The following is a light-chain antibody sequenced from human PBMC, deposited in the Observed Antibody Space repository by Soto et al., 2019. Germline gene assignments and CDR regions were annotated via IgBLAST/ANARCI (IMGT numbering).Light chain of an antibody. CDR3: QQLNSYTSIT. Sequence: DIQITQSLSSLSVSVGDRVTITCRASQSISSYLNWYQQKPGKAPKLLIYAASSLQSGVPSRFSGSGSGTDFTLTISSLQPEDFATYYCQQLNSYTSITFGQGTRLEIK. J-gene: IGKJ5*01. V-gene: IGKV1-39*01. CDR2: AAS. CDR1: QSISSY.